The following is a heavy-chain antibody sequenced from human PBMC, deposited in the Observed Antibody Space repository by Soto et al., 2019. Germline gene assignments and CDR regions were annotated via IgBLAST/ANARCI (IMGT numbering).Heavy chain of an antibody. Sequence: SVKVSCKVSGYTLTELSMHWVRQAPGKGLEWMGGFDPEDGETIYAQKFQGRVTMTEDTSTDTAYMELSSLRSEYTAVYYCATQGYCSGGSCYGALDAFDIWGQGTMVTVSS. CDR1: GYTLTELS. V-gene: IGHV1-24*01. J-gene: IGHJ3*02. CDR3: ATQGYCSGGSCYGALDAFDI. D-gene: IGHD2-15*01. CDR2: FDPEDGET.